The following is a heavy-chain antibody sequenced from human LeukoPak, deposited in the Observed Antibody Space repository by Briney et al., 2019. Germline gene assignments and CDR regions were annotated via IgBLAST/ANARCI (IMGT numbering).Heavy chain of an antibody. CDR3: AIQPWGSGNNWYFDL. D-gene: IGHD7-27*01. Sequence: ASVRVSCKPSGYTFSGFYTHWVRQAPGQGLEWMGWISPNSGGTDYAQRFQGRVTMTRDTSISTAYMELSSLRSDDTAVYYCAIQPWGSGNNWYFDLWGRGTLVTVSS. V-gene: IGHV1-2*02. J-gene: IGHJ2*01. CDR1: GYTFSGFY. CDR2: ISPNSGGT.